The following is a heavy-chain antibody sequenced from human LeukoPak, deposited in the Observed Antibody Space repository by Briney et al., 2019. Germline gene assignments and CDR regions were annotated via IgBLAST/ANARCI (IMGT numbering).Heavy chain of an antibody. D-gene: IGHD3-22*01. J-gene: IGHJ4*02. CDR1: GFIFSSYG. V-gene: IGHV3-30*03. Sequence: PGGSLRLSCAASGFIFSSYGMHWVRQAPGKGLEWVAVISYDGSNKYYADSVKGRFTISRDNAKNSLYLQMNSLRAEDTAVYYCARDVFGGYLDYWGQGALVTVSS. CDR2: ISYDGSNK. CDR3: ARDVFGGYLDY.